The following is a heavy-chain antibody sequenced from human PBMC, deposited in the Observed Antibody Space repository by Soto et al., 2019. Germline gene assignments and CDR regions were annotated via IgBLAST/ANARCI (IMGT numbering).Heavy chain of an antibody. CDR1: GFTFSSYW. D-gene: IGHD6-13*01. J-gene: IGHJ5*02. CDR3: ARHPERIAEIGWFDP. Sequence: PGGSLRLSCATSGFTFSSYWMYWVRQAPGKGLVWVSRINSDGSNTGYADSVKGRFTISRDNAKSTLYLEMNSLRAEDTAVYYCARHPERIAEIGWFDPWGQGTLVTVSS. V-gene: IGHV3-74*01. CDR2: INSDGSNT.